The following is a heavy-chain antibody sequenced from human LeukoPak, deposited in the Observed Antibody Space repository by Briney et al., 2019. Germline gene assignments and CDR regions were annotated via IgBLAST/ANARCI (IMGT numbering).Heavy chain of an antibody. J-gene: IGHJ4*02. CDR1: GFTFSNAW. D-gene: IGHD2-21*02. CDR3: TTDRGWICGGDCFVYYFNY. Sequence: GGSLRLSCAASGFTFSNAWMSWVRQAPGKGLEWVGRIKSKTDGGTTDYAAPVKGRFTISRDDSKNTLYLQMNSLKTEDTAVYYCTTDRGWICGGDCFVYYFNYWGQGTLVTVSS. CDR2: IKSKTDGGTT. V-gene: IGHV3-15*01.